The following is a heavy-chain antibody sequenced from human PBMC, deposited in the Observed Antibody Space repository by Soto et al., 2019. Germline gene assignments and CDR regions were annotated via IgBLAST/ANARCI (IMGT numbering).Heavy chain of an antibody. D-gene: IGHD3-22*01. V-gene: IGHV4-39*01. Sequence: QLQLQESGPGLVKPSETLSLTCRVSDGSMNSDSSYWGWIRQPPGKGLEWIGVINHSGSTYHNLSLKGRVTMSVDASRNQVSLKLTSMTAADTDVYYCARLGGYVSVGYYYLWDSWGQGTLVTVSS. CDR2: INHSGST. CDR1: DGSMNSDSSY. CDR3: ARLGGYVSVGYYYLWDS. J-gene: IGHJ4*02.